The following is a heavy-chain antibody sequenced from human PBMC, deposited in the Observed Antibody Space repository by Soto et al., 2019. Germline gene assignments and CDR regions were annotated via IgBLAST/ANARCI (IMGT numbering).Heavy chain of an antibody. J-gene: IGHJ4*02. CDR3: AKRNGHSYGYTGGELGY. CDR1: GFTFSSYA. CDR2: ISGSGGST. Sequence: EVQLLESGGGLVQPGGSLRLSCAASGFTFSSYAMSWVRQAPGKGLEWVSAISGSGGSTYYADSVKGRFTISRDNSKNTLYLQMNSLRAEDTAVYYCAKRNGHSYGYTGGELGYWGQGTLVTVSS. V-gene: IGHV3-23*01. D-gene: IGHD5-18*01.